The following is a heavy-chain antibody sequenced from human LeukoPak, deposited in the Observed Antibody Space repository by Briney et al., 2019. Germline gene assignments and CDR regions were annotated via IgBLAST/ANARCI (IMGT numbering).Heavy chain of an antibody. CDR3: ATHKGSYPLVFDY. Sequence: SETLSLTCAVYGGSFSGYYWSWIRQPPGKGLEWIGEINHSGSTNYNPSLKSRVTISVDTSKNQFSLKLSSVTAADTAVYYCATHKGSYPLVFDYWGQGTLVTVSS. V-gene: IGHV4-34*01. D-gene: IGHD1-26*01. CDR1: GGSFSGYY. J-gene: IGHJ4*02. CDR2: INHSGST.